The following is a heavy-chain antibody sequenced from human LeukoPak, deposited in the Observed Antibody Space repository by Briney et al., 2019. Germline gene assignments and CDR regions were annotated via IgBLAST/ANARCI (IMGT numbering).Heavy chain of an antibody. CDR2: ISSSSSYI. Sequence: GGSLRLSCAASGFTFSSYNMNWVRQAPGKGLEWVSSISSSSSYIYCADSVKGRFTISRDNAKNSLYLQMNSLRAEDTAVYYCARVSGLGYCSGGSCLEVGYWGQGTLVTVSS. J-gene: IGHJ4*02. V-gene: IGHV3-21*01. D-gene: IGHD2-15*01. CDR3: ARVSGLGYCSGGSCLEVGY. CDR1: GFTFSSYN.